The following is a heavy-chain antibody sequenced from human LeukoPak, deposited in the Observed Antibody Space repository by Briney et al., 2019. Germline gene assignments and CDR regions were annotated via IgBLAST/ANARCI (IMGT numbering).Heavy chain of an antibody. J-gene: IGHJ4*02. V-gene: IGHV3-21*01. CDR2: ISSSSSYI. CDR1: GSTPRSYL. CDR3: ARGPWMVATITAFDY. D-gene: IGHD5-12*01. Sequence: RLPSPAYGSTPRSYLTTWLRQAPPKEQDWRTSISSSSSYIYYADSVKGRFTISRDNSRDTLYLQMNSLRADDTAMYYCARGPWMVATITAFDYWGQGTPVTVSS.